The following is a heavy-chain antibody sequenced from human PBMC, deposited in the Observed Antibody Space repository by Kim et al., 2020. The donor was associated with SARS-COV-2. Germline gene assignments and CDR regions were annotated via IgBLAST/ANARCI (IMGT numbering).Heavy chain of an antibody. CDR3: ARHNWGIDY. Sequence: GGSLRLSCAASGFTFSSHWMNWVRHTPGKGLVWVSRINSDGSDTSYVDSVTGRFTISRDNARNTLFLQMNSLTAADTAVYYCARHNWGIDYLGEGT. V-gene: IGHV3-74*01. CDR2: INSDGSDT. J-gene: IGHJ4*02. D-gene: IGHD1-1*01. CDR1: GFTFSSHW.